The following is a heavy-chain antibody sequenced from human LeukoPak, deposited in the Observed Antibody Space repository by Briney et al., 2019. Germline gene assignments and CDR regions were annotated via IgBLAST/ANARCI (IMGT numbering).Heavy chain of an antibody. CDR3: ARLGPLYSYGDY. J-gene: IGHJ4*02. CDR1: GGSISSSSYY. CDR2: IYYSGST. D-gene: IGHD5-18*01. V-gene: IGHV4-39*01. Sequence: PSETLSLTCTVSGGSISSSSYYWGWIRQPPGKGLEWIGSIYYSGSTYYNPSLKSRVTISVDTSKNQFSLKLSSVTAADTAVYCCARLGPLYSYGDYWGQGTLVTVSS.